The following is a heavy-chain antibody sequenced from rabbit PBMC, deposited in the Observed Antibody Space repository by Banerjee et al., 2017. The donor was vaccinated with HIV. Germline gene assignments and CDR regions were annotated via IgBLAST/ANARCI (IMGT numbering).Heavy chain of an antibody. CDR2: IYVGSSGST. Sequence: QSLEESGGDLVKPGASLTLTCTASGFSFSSSYYMCWVRQAPGKGLEWIACIYVGSSGSTYYASWAKGRFTISKTSSTTVTLQMASLTAADTATYFCARDSYTAGAGGYAYVYDLWGPGTLVTVS. J-gene: IGHJ4*01. CDR3: ARDSYTAGAGGYAYVYDL. CDR1: GFSFSSSYY. D-gene: IGHD6-1*01. V-gene: IGHV1S40*01.